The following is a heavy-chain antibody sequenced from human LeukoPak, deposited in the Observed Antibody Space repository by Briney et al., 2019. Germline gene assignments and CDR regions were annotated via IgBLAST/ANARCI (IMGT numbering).Heavy chain of an antibody. Sequence: GGSLRLSCAASGFTFSDYYMSWIRQAPGKGLEWVSYISSSGSTIYYADSVKGRFTISRDNAKNSLYLQMNSLRAEDTAVYYCARDYDVNYDFWSGSASAGHWGQGTLVTVSS. D-gene: IGHD3-3*01. CDR1: GFTFSDYY. CDR2: ISSSGSTI. J-gene: IGHJ4*02. V-gene: IGHV3-11*04. CDR3: ARDYDVNYDFWSGSASAGH.